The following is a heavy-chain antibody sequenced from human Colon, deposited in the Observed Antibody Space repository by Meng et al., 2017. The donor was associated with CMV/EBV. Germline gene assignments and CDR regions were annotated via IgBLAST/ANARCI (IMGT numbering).Heavy chain of an antibody. V-gene: IGHV3-23*01. D-gene: IGHD7-27*01. J-gene: IGHJ4*02. CDR2: IVNGNT. Sequence: GFLRSYCGASGFTFDNHAMTWVRQAPGKGLEWVSGIVNGNTYYADSVKGRFIISRDNSKNTLYLQMNSLRVEDTALYYCVKGAWGDYWGQGTLVTVSS. CDR3: VKGAWGDY. CDR1: GFTFDNHA.